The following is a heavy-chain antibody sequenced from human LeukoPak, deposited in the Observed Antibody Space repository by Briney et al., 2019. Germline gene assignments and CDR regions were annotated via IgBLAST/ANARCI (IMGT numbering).Heavy chain of an antibody. CDR3: SKVRVVFNWNYAYYFDY. J-gene: IGHJ4*02. CDR2: ISYDGSNE. Sequence: PGRSLRLSCAASGFTLSDYAMHWVRQAPGKGLEWVALISYDGSNEYYADSVKGRFTISRDNSRNTLYLQMNSLRAEDTAVYYCSKVRVVFNWNYAYYFDYWGQGTLVTVSS. CDR1: GFTLSDYA. V-gene: IGHV3-30*18. D-gene: IGHD1-7*01.